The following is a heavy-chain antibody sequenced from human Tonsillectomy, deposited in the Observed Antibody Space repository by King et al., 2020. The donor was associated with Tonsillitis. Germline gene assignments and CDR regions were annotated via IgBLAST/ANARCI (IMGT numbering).Heavy chain of an antibody. Sequence: VQLVESGGGLVKPGGSLRLSCAASGFTFSSFGMNWVRQAPGKGLEWVSSISSSSSYIYYADSVKGRFTISRDNAKNSLYLQMNSLRAEDTAVYYCARANWNYDPWDSWGQGTLVTVSS. CDR3: ARANWNYDPWDS. D-gene: IGHD1-7*01. J-gene: IGHJ4*02. CDR2: ISSSSSYI. CDR1: GFTFSSFG. V-gene: IGHV3-21*01.